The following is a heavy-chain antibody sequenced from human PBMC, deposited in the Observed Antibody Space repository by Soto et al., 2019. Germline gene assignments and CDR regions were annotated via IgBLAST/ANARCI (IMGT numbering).Heavy chain of an antibody. J-gene: IGHJ5*02. Sequence: QVQLVQSGAEVKKPGASVKVSCKASGYTFSTYGFSWVRQAPGQGLEWMGWIGADNGDTNYAQNFQGRVTVTTDTSTTTSYMELRSLTSDDTAVYFCARDWKGAEGFDPWGQGTLVTVS. D-gene: IGHD1-1*01. V-gene: IGHV1-18*01. CDR3: ARDWKGAEGFDP. CDR2: IGADNGDT. CDR1: GYTFSTYG.